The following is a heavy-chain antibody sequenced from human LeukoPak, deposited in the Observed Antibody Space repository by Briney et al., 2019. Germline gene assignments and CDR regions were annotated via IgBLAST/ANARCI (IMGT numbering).Heavy chain of an antibody. CDR3: VSDRGATQYFDY. CDR2: IIPMLDIQ. Sequence: SVKVSCKASGGTFSSYVITWVRQAPGQGLEWMGRIIPMLDIQNYAQKFQGRVTITADKSTSTAYMELSSLRSEDTAVYYCVSDRGATQYFDYWGQGTLVTVSS. V-gene: IGHV1-69*04. D-gene: IGHD3-10*01. J-gene: IGHJ4*02. CDR1: GGTFSSYV.